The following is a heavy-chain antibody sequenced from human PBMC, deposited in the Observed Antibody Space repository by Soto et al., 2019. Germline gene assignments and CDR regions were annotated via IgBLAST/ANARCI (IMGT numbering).Heavy chain of an antibody. Sequence: GGSLRLSCAASGFPFSSYSMNWVRQAPGKGLEWVSSISSSSSYIYYADSVKGRFTISRDNAKNSLYLQMNSLRAEDTAVYYCARLISPAFDYWGQGTLVTVSS. CDR1: GFPFSSYS. CDR3: ARLISPAFDY. D-gene: IGHD2-2*01. CDR2: ISSSSSYI. J-gene: IGHJ4*02. V-gene: IGHV3-21*01.